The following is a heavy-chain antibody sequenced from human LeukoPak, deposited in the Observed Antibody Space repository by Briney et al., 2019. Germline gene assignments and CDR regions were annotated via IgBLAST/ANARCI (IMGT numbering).Heavy chain of an antibody. CDR2: ISYTGST. CDR3: ARDDYRGVTNFDP. D-gene: IGHD3-10*01. V-gene: IGHV4-59*01. J-gene: IGHJ5*02. CDR1: GGSISPYF. Sequence: PSETLSLTCTVSGGSISPYFWGWIRQPPGMGLEWIGYISYTGSTHYNPSLKSRVTISVDTSKNQFSLQLTSVTAADTAVYYCARDDYRGVTNFDPWGQGTLVTVSS.